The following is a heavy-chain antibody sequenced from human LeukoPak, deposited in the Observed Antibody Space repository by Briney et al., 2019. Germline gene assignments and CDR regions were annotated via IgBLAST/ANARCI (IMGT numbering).Heavy chain of an antibody. Sequence: RASVKVSCKASGYTFTSYDINWVRQATGQGLEWMGWMNPNSGNTGYAQKFQGRVTMTRNTSISTAYMELSSLRSVDTAVYYCASQYSSSWYDYYYYGMDVWGQGTTVTVSS. CDR3: ASQYSSSWYDYYYYGMDV. V-gene: IGHV1-8*01. D-gene: IGHD6-13*01. CDR1: GYTFTSYD. CDR2: MNPNSGNT. J-gene: IGHJ6*02.